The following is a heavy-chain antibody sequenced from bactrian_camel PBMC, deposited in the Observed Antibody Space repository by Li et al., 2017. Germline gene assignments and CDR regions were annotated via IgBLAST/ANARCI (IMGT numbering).Heavy chain of an antibody. CDR1: GFTFSSFY. D-gene: IGHD6*01. V-gene: IGHV3S40*01. J-gene: IGHJ6*01. CDR2: ISGVGTT. Sequence: VQLVESGGGLVQPGGSLRLSCAANGFTFSSFYIYWVRQTPGKGLEWVSTISGVGTTGYADSVKGRFTISGDNAKNMMYLQLNSLNAEDTAMYYCTADGGMWYFGFRYWGQGTQVTVS. CDR3: TADGGMWYFGFRY.